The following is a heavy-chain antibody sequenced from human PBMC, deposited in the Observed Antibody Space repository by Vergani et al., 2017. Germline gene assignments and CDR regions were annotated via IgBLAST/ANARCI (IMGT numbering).Heavy chain of an antibody. Sequence: QVQLVESGGGVVQPGRSLRLSCAASGFTFSSYAIHWVRQAPGKGLEWVSFVSTGTKSQSYAESVKGRFTISRDSAKNSLYLQMDSLRAEDTAVYYCAREYSSTSGRAFDFWGQGTKVTVSS. CDR3: AREYSSTSGRAFDF. D-gene: IGHD2-2*01. V-gene: IGHV3-30*07. CDR1: GFTFSSYA. CDR2: VSTGTKSQ. J-gene: IGHJ3*01.